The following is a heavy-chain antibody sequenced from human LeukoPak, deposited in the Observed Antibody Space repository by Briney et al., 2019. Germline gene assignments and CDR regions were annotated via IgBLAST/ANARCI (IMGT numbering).Heavy chain of an antibody. V-gene: IGHV4-38-2*01. CDR1: GYSISSGYY. CDR3: ARRVFGVVIIPSSMGAFDI. CDR2: IYHSGST. Sequence: SETLSLTCAVSGYSISSGYYWGWIRQPPGKGLEWIGSIYHSGSTYYNPSLKSRVTISVDTSKNQFSLKLSSVTAADTAVYYCARRVFGVVIIPSSMGAFDIWGQGTMVTVSS. D-gene: IGHD3-3*01. J-gene: IGHJ3*02.